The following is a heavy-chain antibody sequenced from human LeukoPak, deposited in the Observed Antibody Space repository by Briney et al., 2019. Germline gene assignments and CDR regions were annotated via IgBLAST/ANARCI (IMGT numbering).Heavy chain of an antibody. CDR1: GGSISSYY. V-gene: IGHV4-59*01. CDR2: IYYSGST. CDR3: AREGEQPFYGMDV. D-gene: IGHD1-26*01. Sequence: DPSETLSLTCTVSGGSISSYYWSWIRQPPGKRLEWIGYIYYSGSTNYNPSLKSRVTISVDTSKNQFSLKLSSVTAADTAVYYCAREGEQPFYGMDVWGQGTTVTVSS. J-gene: IGHJ6*02.